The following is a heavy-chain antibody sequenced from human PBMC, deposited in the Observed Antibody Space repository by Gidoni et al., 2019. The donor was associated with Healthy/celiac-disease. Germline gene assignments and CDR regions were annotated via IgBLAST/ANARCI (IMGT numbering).Heavy chain of an antibody. CDR3: ARDFGDSSGNDAFDI. CDR2: ISYDGSNK. Sequence: QVQLVESGGGVVQPGRSMRLSCAASGLPLSSYAMHWVRQAPGKGLEWVAVISYDGSNKYYADSVKGRFTISRDNSKNTLYLQMNSLRAEDTAVYYCARDFGDSSGNDAFDIWGQGTMVTVSS. V-gene: IGHV3-30-3*01. CDR1: GLPLSSYA. D-gene: IGHD3-22*01. J-gene: IGHJ3*02.